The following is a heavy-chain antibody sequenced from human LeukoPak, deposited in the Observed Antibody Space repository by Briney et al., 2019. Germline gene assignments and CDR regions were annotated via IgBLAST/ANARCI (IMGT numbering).Heavy chain of an antibody. V-gene: IGHV3-66*01. Sequence: PGGSLRLSCAASGFSVNTNYMTWVRQAPGKGLEWVSVLYSGGGAYYADSVKGRFTISRDYSQNTLLLQMSSLRAEDTALYYCARGKTSDDIVEDAFDIWGQGTMVAVSS. J-gene: IGHJ3*02. CDR1: GFSVNTNY. CDR2: LYSGGGA. D-gene: IGHD2-15*01. CDR3: ARGKTSDDIVEDAFDI.